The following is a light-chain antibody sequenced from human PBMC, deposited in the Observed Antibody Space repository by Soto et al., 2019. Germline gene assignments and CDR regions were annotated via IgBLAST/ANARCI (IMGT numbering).Light chain of an antibody. CDR3: SSYTSTSTLLYV. Sequence: QSALTQPASVSGSPGQSITISCTGTSSDVGDYNYVSWYQQHPGKAPKLMIYDVSNRPSGVSNRLSGSKSGNTASLTISGLQAEDEADYYCSSYTSTSTLLYVFGTGTKVTVL. CDR2: DVS. V-gene: IGLV2-14*01. CDR1: SSDVGDYNY. J-gene: IGLJ1*01.